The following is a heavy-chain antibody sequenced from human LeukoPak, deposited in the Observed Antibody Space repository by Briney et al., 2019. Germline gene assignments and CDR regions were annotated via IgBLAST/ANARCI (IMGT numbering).Heavy chain of an antibody. D-gene: IGHD6-13*01. Sequence: GGSLRLSCAASGFTFSSYSMNWVRQAPGKGLEWVSSISSSSSYIYYADSVKGRFTISRDNAKNSLYLQMNSLRAEDTAVYYCARSTEIAEAGKKDYWGQGTLVTVSS. CDR1: GFTFSSYS. J-gene: IGHJ4*02. V-gene: IGHV3-21*01. CDR3: ARSTEIAEAGKKDY. CDR2: ISSSSSYI.